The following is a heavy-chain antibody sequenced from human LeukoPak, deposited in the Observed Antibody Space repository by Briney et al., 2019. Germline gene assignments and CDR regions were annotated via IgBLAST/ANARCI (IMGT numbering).Heavy chain of an antibody. J-gene: IGHJ4*02. D-gene: IGHD4-23*01. Sequence: GRSLRLSCAASGFTFSSYAMHWVRQAPGKGLEWVAVISNDGSNKDYAASVKGRFTISRDNSKNTLYLQMNSLRVEDTALYYCAREMTTVVGKNFDYWGQGTLVTVSS. CDR3: AREMTTVVGKNFDY. CDR1: GFTFSSYA. CDR2: ISNDGSNK. V-gene: IGHV3-30*04.